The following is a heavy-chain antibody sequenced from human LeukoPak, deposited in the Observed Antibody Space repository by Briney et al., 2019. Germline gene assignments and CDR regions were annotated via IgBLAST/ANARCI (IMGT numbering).Heavy chain of an antibody. CDR1: GGSVSSGSYY. J-gene: IGHJ6*02. CDR3: ARVRADYYYYGMDV. CDR2: IYYSGST. D-gene: IGHD6-13*01. V-gene: IGHV4-61*01. Sequence: SETLSLTCTVSGGSVSSGSYYWSWIRQPPGKGLEWIGYIYYSGSTNYNPSLKSRVTISVDTSENQFSLKLSSVTAADTAVYYCARVRADYYYYGMDVWGQGTTVTVSS.